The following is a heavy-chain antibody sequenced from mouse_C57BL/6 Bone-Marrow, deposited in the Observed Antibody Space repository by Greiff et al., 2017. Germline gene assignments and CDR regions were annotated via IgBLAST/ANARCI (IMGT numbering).Heavy chain of an antibody. CDR2: ISSGGSYT. CDR1: GFTFSSYG. Sequence: EVHLVESGGDLVKPGGSLKLSCAASGFTFSSYGMSWVRQTPDKRLEWVATISSGGSYTYYPDSVKGRFTISRDNAKNTLYLQMSSLKSEDKAMYYYSRNFDGCFDYWGQGTTLTVSS. CDR3: SRNFDGCFDY. D-gene: IGHD2-3*01. V-gene: IGHV5-6*01. J-gene: IGHJ2*01.